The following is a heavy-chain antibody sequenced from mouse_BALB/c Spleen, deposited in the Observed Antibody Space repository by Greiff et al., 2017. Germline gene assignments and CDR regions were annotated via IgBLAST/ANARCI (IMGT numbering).Heavy chain of an antibody. J-gene: IGHJ3*01. CDR3: ARELWLRRGNWFAY. CDR1: GFSLTSYG. D-gene: IGHD2-2*01. CDR2: IWAGGST. Sequence: VKVEESGPGLVAPSQSLSITCTVSGFSLTSYGVHWVRQPPGKGLEWLGVIWAGGSTNYNSALMSRLSISKDNSKSQVFLKMNSLQTDDTAMYYCARELWLRRGNWFAYWGQGTLVTVSA. V-gene: IGHV2-9*02.